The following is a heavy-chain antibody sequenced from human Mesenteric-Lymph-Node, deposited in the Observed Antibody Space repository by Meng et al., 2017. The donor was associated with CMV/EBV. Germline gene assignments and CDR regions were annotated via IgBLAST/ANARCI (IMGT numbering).Heavy chain of an antibody. CDR3: ARGFSNVVIPGDY. D-gene: IGHD2-2*01. Sequence: ASVKVSCKASGYTFSDYYMHWVRQAPGQGLEWMGWINPKSGGTKYAQKFQDRVTMTRDTSISTAYMELSRLRSDDTAVYYCARGFSNVVIPGDYWGQGTLVTVSS. CDR1: GYTFSDYY. V-gene: IGHV1-2*02. CDR2: INPKSGGT. J-gene: IGHJ4*02.